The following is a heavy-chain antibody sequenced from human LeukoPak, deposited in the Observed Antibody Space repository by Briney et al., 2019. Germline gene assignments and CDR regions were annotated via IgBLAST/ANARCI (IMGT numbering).Heavy chain of an antibody. J-gene: IGHJ5*02. Sequence: SETLSLTCAVYGGSFSGYYWSWIRQPPGKGLEWIGEINHSGSTNYNPSLKSRVTISVDTSKNQFSLKLSSVTAADTAVYYCAQRKGLRFFAWFDPWGQGTLVTVSS. D-gene: IGHD3-3*01. V-gene: IGHV4-34*01. CDR2: INHSGST. CDR1: GGSFSGYY. CDR3: AQRKGLRFFAWFDP.